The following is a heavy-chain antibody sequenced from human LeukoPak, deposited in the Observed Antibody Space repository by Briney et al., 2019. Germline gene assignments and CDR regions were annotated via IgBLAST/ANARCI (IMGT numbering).Heavy chain of an antibody. CDR3: ARSGFWSGDYFDY. Sequence: GGSLRLSCAASGFTFSAYGIHWVRQAPGKGLEWVAFIRYDGSDKYYADSVKGRFTTSRDNSKNTLYLQMNSLRAEDTAVYYCARSGFWSGDYFDYWGQGTLVTVSS. CDR1: GFTFSAYG. V-gene: IGHV3-30*02. CDR2: IRYDGSDK. D-gene: IGHD3-3*01. J-gene: IGHJ4*02.